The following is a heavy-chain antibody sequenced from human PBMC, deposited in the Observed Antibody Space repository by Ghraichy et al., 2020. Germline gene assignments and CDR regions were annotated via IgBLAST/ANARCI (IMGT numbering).Heavy chain of an antibody. D-gene: IGHD3-22*01. CDR2: IYYSGST. CDR1: GGSISSYY. J-gene: IGHJ1*01. V-gene: IGHV4-59*01. CDR3: ARAVASSGYYPRAEYFQH. Sequence: SETLSLTCTVSGGSISSYYWSWIRQPPGKGLEWIGYIYYSGSTNYNPSLKSRVTISVDTSKNQFSLKLSSVTAADTAVYYCARAVASSGYYPRAEYFQHWGQGTLVTVSS.